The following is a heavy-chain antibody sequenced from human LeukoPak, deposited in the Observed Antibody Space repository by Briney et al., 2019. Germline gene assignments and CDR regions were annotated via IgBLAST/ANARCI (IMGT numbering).Heavy chain of an antibody. J-gene: IGHJ4*02. CDR3: ARVNYDILTGYPPILDY. CDR1: GYSFTSYW. Sequence: GGSLKISCKGSGYSFTSYWIGWVRQMPGKGLEWMGIIYPDDSDTRYSPSFQGQVTISADKSISTAYLQWSSLKASDTAMYYCARVNYDILTGYPPILDYWGQGTLVTVSS. D-gene: IGHD3-9*01. V-gene: IGHV5-51*01. CDR2: IYPDDSDT.